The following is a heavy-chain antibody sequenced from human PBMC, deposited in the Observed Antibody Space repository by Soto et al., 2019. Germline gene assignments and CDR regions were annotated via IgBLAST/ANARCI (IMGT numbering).Heavy chain of an antibody. CDR2: INPSGGST. CDR1: GYTFTSYY. J-gene: IGHJ4*02. V-gene: IGHV1-46*03. Sequence: QVQLVQSGAEVKKPGASVKVSCKASGYTFTSYYMHWVRQAPGQGLEWMGIINPSGGSTSYAQKFQGRVTMTRDTSTSTVYMELSNLRSEDTAVYYCARESLGYCSSTSCYRGDDFDYWGQGTLVTVSS. D-gene: IGHD2-2*01. CDR3: ARESLGYCSSTSCYRGDDFDY.